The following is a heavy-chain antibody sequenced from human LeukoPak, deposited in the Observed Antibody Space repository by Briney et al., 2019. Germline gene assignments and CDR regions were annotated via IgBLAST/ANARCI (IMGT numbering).Heavy chain of an antibody. D-gene: IGHD3-10*01. Sequence: PGGSLRLSCAASGFTFSSYWMSWVRQAPGKGLEWVANIKQDGSEKYYVDSVKGRSTISRDNAKNSLYLQMNSLRAEDTAVYYCAREDYYGSGSYINWFDPWGQGTLVTVSS. J-gene: IGHJ5*02. CDR3: AREDYYGSGSYINWFDP. CDR1: GFTFSSYW. V-gene: IGHV3-7*01. CDR2: IKQDGSEK.